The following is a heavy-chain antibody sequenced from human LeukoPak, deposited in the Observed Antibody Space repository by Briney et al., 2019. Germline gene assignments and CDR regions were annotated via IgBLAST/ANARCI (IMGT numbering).Heavy chain of an antibody. J-gene: IGHJ3*02. V-gene: IGHV1-2*04. CDR1: GYTFNGYY. CDR3: ARAGGNSRYGGYGDHVFDI. D-gene: IGHD4/OR15-4a*01. Sequence: ASVKVSCKASGYTFNGYYMHWVRQAPGQGLEWMGWINPNSGGTNYAQKFQGWVTMTRDTSISTAYMELSRLRSDDTAVYYCARAGGNSRYGGYGDHVFDIWGQGTMVTVSS. CDR2: INPNSGGT.